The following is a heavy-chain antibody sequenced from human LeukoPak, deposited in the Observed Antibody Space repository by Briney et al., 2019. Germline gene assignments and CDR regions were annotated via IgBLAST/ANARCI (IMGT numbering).Heavy chain of an antibody. V-gene: IGHV3-7*01. D-gene: IGHD6-19*01. J-gene: IGHJ4*02. Sequence: GGSLRLSCAAPRFTLSNYWMSWVREAPGEGLEWVANIKQDGSETYYVDSVKGRFTISRDNAKNSLSLQMNSLRAEDTAVYYCARQRGSGCLDYWGQGTLVTVSS. CDR3: ARQRGSGCLDY. CDR1: RFTLSNYW. CDR2: IKQDGSET.